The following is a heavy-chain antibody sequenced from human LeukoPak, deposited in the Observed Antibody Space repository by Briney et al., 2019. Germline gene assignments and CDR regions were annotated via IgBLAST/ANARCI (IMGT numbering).Heavy chain of an antibody. CDR3: ASVYSLYDN. J-gene: IGHJ4*02. Sequence: PSQTLSLTCTVSGGSISSGSYYWSWIRQSAGKGLEWIGRIRTSGNTNYNPSLKNRVTMSVDTSKNQFSLRLTSVTAADTAVYYCASVYSLYDNWGQGILVIVSS. CDR2: IRTSGNT. CDR1: GGSISSGSYY. V-gene: IGHV4-61*02. D-gene: IGHD6-13*01.